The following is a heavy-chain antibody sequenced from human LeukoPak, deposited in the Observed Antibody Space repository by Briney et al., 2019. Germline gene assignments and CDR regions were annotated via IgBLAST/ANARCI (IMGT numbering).Heavy chain of an antibody. CDR2: IYHGGGT. Sequence: PSETLSLTCTVSGGYISSYYWSWIRQSPGKGLQWIGYIYHGGGTDYNPPLKSRVTISVDRSTNQFSLNLNSVTAADTAVYYCAKDRYSNGLGYWGPGALVTVYS. V-gene: IGHV4-59*12. CDR1: GGYISSYY. J-gene: IGHJ4*02. D-gene: IGHD3-22*01. CDR3: AKDRYSNGLGY.